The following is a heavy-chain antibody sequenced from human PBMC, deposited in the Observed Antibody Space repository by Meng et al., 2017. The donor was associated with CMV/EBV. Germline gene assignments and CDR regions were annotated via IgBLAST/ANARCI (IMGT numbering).Heavy chain of an antibody. CDR2: ISYDGSNK. J-gene: IGHJ4*02. Sequence: GGSLRPSCAASGFTFSSYAMHWVRQAPGKGLEWVAVISYDGSNKYYADSVKGRFTISRDNSKNTLYLQMNSLRAEDTAVYYCARGSAYSGSCVDYWGQGTLVTVSS. V-gene: IGHV3-30*04. CDR3: ARGSAYSGSCVDY. D-gene: IGHD1-26*01. CDR1: GFTFSSYA.